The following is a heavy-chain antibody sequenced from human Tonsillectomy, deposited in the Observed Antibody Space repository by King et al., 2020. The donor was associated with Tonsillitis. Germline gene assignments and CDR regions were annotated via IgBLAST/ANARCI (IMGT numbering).Heavy chain of an antibody. CDR1: GFTFSSYT. Sequence: QLVQSGGGLVKPGGSLRLSCAASGFTFSSYTINWVRQAPGKGLAWVSSISSCSEFIYYADPLKGRFTISRDNAKNSLYLQMNSLRAEDTAVYFCAKTPGSYDYSFDKWGQGTLVTVSS. J-gene: IGHJ4*02. V-gene: IGHV3-21*01. D-gene: IGHD3-10*01. CDR2: ISSCSEFI. CDR3: AKTPGSYDYSFDK.